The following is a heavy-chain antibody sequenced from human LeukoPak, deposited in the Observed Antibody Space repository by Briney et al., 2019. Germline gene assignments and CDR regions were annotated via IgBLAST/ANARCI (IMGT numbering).Heavy chain of an antibody. J-gene: IGHJ4*02. CDR2: INSDGLST. CDR1: GFTFSNYA. Sequence: GGSLRLSCAASGFTFSNYAMIWVRQTPGKGLEYVSGINSDGLSTFYANSVKGRFTISRDNAKNTLYLQMGSLKTEDMAVYYCARSTDGSAHFDYWGQGTLVTVFS. V-gene: IGHV3-64*01. D-gene: IGHD1-1*01. CDR3: ARSTDGSAHFDY.